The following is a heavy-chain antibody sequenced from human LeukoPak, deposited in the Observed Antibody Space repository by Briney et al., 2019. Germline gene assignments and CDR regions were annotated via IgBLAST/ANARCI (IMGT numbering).Heavy chain of an antibody. CDR2: MSYSGNT. CDR1: GGSISRYY. Sequence: PSETLSLTCSVSGGSISRYYWTWIRQPPGKGPEWIGYMSYSGNTEYNPSLKRRVTISLDTTKSQFSLKLSSVTAADTAIYYCARQAGSFTTFDFWGQGILVTVSS. J-gene: IGHJ4*02. D-gene: IGHD3-10*01. V-gene: IGHV4-59*08. CDR3: ARQAGSFTTFDF.